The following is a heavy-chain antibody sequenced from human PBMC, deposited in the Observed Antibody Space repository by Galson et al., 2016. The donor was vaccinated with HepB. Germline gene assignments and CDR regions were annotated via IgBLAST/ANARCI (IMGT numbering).Heavy chain of an antibody. CDR1: GFTFDDYG. J-gene: IGHJ3*02. V-gene: IGHV3-20*04. D-gene: IGHD3-10*01. CDR2: INWNGGSI. CDR3: AGDGSVRGVIFGAFQI. Sequence: SLRLSCAASGFTFDDYGMSWVRQVPGKGLEWVCSINWNGGSINYVDSVKGRFTISRDSAKNSLYLQMNSVRDEDTAMYYCAGDGSVRGVIFGAFQIWGQGTMVTVSS.